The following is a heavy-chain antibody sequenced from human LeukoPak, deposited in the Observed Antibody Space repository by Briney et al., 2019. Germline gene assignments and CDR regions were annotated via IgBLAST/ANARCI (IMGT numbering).Heavy chain of an antibody. CDR1: GFIFSTYA. V-gene: IGHV3-23*01. CDR3: AKMIRAAPGEGYFDY. J-gene: IGHJ4*02. D-gene: IGHD6-13*01. CDR2: ISGSGGST. Sequence: GGSLRLSCATSGFIFSTYALSWVRQAPGKGLEWASSISGSGGSTYHADSVKGRFTISRDSSKNTLYLQMNSLRAEDTAISYCAKMIRAAPGEGYFDYWGQGTLVTVSS.